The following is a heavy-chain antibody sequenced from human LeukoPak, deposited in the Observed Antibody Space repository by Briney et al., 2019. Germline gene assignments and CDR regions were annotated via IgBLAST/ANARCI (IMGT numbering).Heavy chain of an antibody. J-gene: IGHJ3*02. Sequence: GGSLRLSCAASGFSFRFYDMSWVRQAPGKGLEWVAGVSGSGEITFYADSVKGRFTISGDNSKNTLDLRMNSLRAEDTAVYYCAKDGHHDSSGRGGGFDIWGQGTMVIVSS. CDR2: VSGSGEIT. D-gene: IGHD3-22*01. CDR3: AKDGHHDSSGRGGGFDI. V-gene: IGHV3-23*01. CDR1: GFSFRFYD.